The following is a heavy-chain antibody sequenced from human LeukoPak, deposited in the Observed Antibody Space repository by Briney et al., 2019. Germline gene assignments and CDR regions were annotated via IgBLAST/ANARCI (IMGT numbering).Heavy chain of an antibody. CDR1: GFTFSTYW. D-gene: IGHD7-27*01. J-gene: IGHJ3*01. CDR2: ISSSSSTI. CDR3: AREDDSWGPNNLDL. Sequence: GGSLRLSCAASGFTFSTYWMHWVRQAPGKGLEWVSYISSSSSTIYYADSVKGRFTISRDNAKNSLYLQMNSLRDEDTAVYYCAREDDSWGPNNLDLWGQGTMVTVSS. V-gene: IGHV3-48*02.